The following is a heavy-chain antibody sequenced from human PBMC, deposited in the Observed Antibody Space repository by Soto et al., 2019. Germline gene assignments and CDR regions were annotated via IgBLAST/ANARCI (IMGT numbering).Heavy chain of an antibody. V-gene: IGHV1-2*02. CDR1: GYTFTGYY. J-gene: IGHJ4*02. CDR2: INPNSGGT. CDR3: ATLGRRITIFGVAPDY. Sequence: ASVKVSCKASGYTFTGYYMHWVRQAPGQGLEWMGWINPNSGGTNYAQKFQGRVTMTRDTSISTAYMELGRLRSDDTAVYYCATLGRRITIFGVAPDYWGQGTLVTVSS. D-gene: IGHD3-3*01.